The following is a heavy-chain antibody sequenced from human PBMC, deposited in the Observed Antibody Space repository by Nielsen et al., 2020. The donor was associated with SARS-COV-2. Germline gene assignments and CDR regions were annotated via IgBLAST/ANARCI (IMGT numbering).Heavy chain of an antibody. V-gene: IGHV3-30*18. Sequence: GESLKISCAASGFTFSSYGMHWVRQAPGKGLEWVAVISYDGSNKYYADSVKGRFTISRDNSKNTLYLQMNSLRAEDTAVYYCAKDQVVVAASRRQYYGMDVWGQGTTVTVSS. CDR1: GFTFSSYG. CDR2: ISYDGSNK. J-gene: IGHJ6*02. D-gene: IGHD2-15*01. CDR3: AKDQVVVAASRRQYYGMDV.